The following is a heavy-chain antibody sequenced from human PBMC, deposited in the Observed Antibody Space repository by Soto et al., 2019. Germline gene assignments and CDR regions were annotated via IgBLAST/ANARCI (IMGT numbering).Heavy chain of an antibody. D-gene: IGHD2-2*03. CDR3: VRDPDGLTDFDY. CDR1: GFIFSTYA. V-gene: IGHV3-48*02. CDR2: ISKSSSST. J-gene: IGHJ4*02. Sequence: SLRLSCAASGFIFSTYAMTWVRQAPGKGLEWISYISKSSSSTYYADSVKGRFTISRDNAKNSLFLQMSSLRDEDTAVYFCVRDPDGLTDFDYWGKGTQVTVSS.